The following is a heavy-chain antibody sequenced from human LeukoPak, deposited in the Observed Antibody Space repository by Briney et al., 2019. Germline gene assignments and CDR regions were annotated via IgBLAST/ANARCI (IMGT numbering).Heavy chain of an antibody. D-gene: IGHD3-10*01. CDR2: IYSSGST. CDR1: GXSISSYY. Sequence: SETLSLTCTVSGXSISSYYWSWIRQPPGKGLEWMGYIYSSGSTNHNTSLKSRVTISVDTSKNQFSLHLSSVTAADTAVYYCARGGDSFGSGSYYKAYFDYWGQGTLVTVSS. CDR3: ARGGDSFGSGSYYKAYFDY. J-gene: IGHJ4*02. V-gene: IGHV4-59*01.